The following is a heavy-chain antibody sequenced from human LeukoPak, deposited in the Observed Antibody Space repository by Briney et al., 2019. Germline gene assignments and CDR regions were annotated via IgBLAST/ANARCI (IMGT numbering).Heavy chain of an antibody. CDR3: ARGRWFGELGY. CDR2: VSGNGDTT. J-gene: IGHJ4*02. V-gene: IGHV3-23*01. Sequence: QPGGSLRLSCAASGFTFTTYVMSWVRQAPGKGLEWVSSVSGNGDTTYYTDPVKGRFTISRDNSKNTLYLQMNSLRAEDTAVYYCARGRWFGELGYWGRGALVTVSS. CDR1: GFTFTTYV. D-gene: IGHD3-10*01.